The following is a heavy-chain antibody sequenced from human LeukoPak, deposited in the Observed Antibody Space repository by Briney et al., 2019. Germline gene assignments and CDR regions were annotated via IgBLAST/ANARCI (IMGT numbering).Heavy chain of an antibody. J-gene: IGHJ4*02. CDR1: GGSISSYY. D-gene: IGHD3-10*01. CDR2: IYYSGST. CDR3: ARIGREQNMVRGVIFYFDY. V-gene: IGHV4-59*01. Sequence: SETLSLTCTVSGGSISSYYWSWIRQPPGKGLEWIGYIYYSGSTNYNPSLKSRVTISVDTSKNQFSLKLSSVTAADTAVYYCARIGREQNMVRGVIFYFDYWGQGTLVTVSS.